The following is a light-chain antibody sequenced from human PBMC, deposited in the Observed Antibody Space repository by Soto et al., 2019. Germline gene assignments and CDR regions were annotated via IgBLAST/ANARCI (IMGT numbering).Light chain of an antibody. CDR2: EVS. CDR3: SSYTSSSTPLYV. Sequence: QSVLTQPASVSGSPGQSITISCSGTSSDIGAYDYVSWYQQHPGRAPKLIIYEVSNRPSGVSNRFSGSKSGNTASLTISGLQAEDEADYYCSSYTSSSTPLYVFGTGTKVTVL. CDR1: SSDIGAYDY. J-gene: IGLJ1*01. V-gene: IGLV2-14*01.